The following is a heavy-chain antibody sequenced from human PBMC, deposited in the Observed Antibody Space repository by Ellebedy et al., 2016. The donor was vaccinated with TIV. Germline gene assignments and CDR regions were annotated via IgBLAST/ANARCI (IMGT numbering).Heavy chain of an antibody. V-gene: IGHV4-59*01. Sequence: MPGGSLRLSCTVSGGSISSYYWSWIRQPPGKGLEWIGYIYYSGSTNYNPSLKSRVTISVDTSKNQFSLKLSSVTAADTAVYYCARDNLYCSGGSCHYDAFDIWGQGTMVTVSS. CDR1: GGSISSYY. D-gene: IGHD2-15*01. J-gene: IGHJ3*02. CDR2: IYYSGST. CDR3: ARDNLYCSGGSCHYDAFDI.